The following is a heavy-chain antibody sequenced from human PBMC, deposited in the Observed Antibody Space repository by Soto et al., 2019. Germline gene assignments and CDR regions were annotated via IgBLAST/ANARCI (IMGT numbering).Heavy chain of an antibody. CDR1: GFTVSSNY. V-gene: IGHV3-53*01. CDR3: ARGSLRAAEEDY. D-gene: IGHD6-13*01. CDR2: IYSGGST. J-gene: IGHJ4*02. Sequence: GGSLRLSCAASGFTVSSNYMSWVRQAPGKGLEWVSVIYSGGSTYYADSVKGRFTISRDNSKNTLYLQMNSLRAEDTAVYYCARGSLRAAEEDYWGQGTLVTVSS.